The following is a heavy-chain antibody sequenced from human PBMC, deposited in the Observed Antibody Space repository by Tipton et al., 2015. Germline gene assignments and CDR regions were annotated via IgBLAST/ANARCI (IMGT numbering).Heavy chain of an antibody. CDR1: GASISSRDYY. CDR2: IYYSGST. D-gene: IGHD2-21*02. CDR3: ARESGGDLGIDY. Sequence: TLSLTCTVSGASISSRDYYWTWIRQPPGKGLEWIGYIYYSGSTYYTPSLKSRLTMSIDTSKNQFSLELSSVTAADTAIYFCARESGGDLGIDYWGQGTLVTVSS. V-gene: IGHV4-30-4*01. J-gene: IGHJ4*02.